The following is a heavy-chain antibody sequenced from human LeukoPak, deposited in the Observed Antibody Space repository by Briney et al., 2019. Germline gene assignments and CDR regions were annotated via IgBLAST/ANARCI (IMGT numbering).Heavy chain of an antibody. Sequence: GSLRLSCAASGFTFSSYAMSWVRQAPGKGLEWVSAISGSGGSTYYADSVKGRFTISRDNSKNTLYLQMNSLRAEDTAVYYCAKISHYYGSGSYFDYWGQGTLVTVSS. CDR1: GFTFSSYA. J-gene: IGHJ4*02. V-gene: IGHV3-23*01. CDR3: AKISHYYGSGSYFDY. D-gene: IGHD3-10*01. CDR2: ISGSGGST.